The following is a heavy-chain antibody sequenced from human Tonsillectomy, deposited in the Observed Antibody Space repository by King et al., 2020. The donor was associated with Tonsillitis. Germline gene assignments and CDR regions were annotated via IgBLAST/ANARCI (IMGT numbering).Heavy chain of an antibody. Sequence: QLQLQESGPGLVKPSETLSLTCTVSGDSVSSGAHYWNWMRQPPGKGLEWNGYVYYSGRTDYNPSLRGRATISLDNSKTQSSLKLYSATAADTAVYYCARDPELLRYWYFDLWGRGTLVTVSS. CDR3: ARDPELLRYWYFDL. CDR2: VYYSGRT. V-gene: IGHV4-61*08. D-gene: IGHD3-16*02. J-gene: IGHJ2*01. CDR1: GDSVSSGAHY.